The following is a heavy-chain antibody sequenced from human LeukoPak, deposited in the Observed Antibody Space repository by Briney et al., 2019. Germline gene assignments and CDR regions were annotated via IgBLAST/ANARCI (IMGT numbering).Heavy chain of an antibody. Sequence: PGGSLGLSCAASGFPFISYWMSGVRQAPGKGLEGVANIKQDGSEKYYVDSVKGRFTISRDNAKNSLYLQMNSLRAEDTAVYYCARLSDEAFYDFWSGYRDYWGQGTLVTVSS. D-gene: IGHD3-3*01. CDR2: IKQDGSEK. CDR3: ARLSDEAFYDFWSGYRDY. V-gene: IGHV3-7*01. CDR1: GFPFISYW. J-gene: IGHJ4*02.